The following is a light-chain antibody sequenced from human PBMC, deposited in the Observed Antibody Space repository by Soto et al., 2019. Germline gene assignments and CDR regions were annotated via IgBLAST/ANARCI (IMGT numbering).Light chain of an antibody. CDR1: QSVSSN. Sequence: EIVMTQSPVTLSVYPGERATLSCRASQSVSSNLAWYQQKCGQAPRLLIYGASTRATGIPARFSGNGSGTEFTLTISSLQSEDFAIYYCQQYNNWPPYTFGQGTKLEIK. CDR3: QQYNNWPPYT. V-gene: IGKV3-15*01. J-gene: IGKJ2*01. CDR2: GAS.